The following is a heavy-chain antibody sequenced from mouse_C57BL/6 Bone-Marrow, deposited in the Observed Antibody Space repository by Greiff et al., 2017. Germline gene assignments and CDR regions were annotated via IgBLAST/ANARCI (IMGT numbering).Heavy chain of an antibody. CDR3: ARRDGSSLYWYFDV. V-gene: IGHV5-15*04. CDR2: ISNLAYSI. CDR1: GFTFSDYG. Sequence: EVMLVESGGGLVQPGGSLKLSCAASGFTFSDYGMAWVRQAPRKGPEWVAFISNLAYSIYYADTVTGRFTISRENAKNTLYLEMSSLRSEDTAMYYCARRDGSSLYWYFDVWGTGTTVTVSS. D-gene: IGHD1-1*01. J-gene: IGHJ1*03.